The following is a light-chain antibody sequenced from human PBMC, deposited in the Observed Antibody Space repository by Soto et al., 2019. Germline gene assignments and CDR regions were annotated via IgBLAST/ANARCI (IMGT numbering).Light chain of an antibody. V-gene: IGKV3-15*01. CDR3: QQYNRWPPIT. J-gene: IGKJ5*01. Sequence: IVSSNCPTTLSASAGESATLYFSASESVRSDLAWYQQKPGQAPRLLIYDASTRATGIPARFSGAGSGTEFTLTISSLQSEDSAVYYCQQYNRWPPITFGQGTRLEI. CDR2: DAS. CDR1: ESVRSD.